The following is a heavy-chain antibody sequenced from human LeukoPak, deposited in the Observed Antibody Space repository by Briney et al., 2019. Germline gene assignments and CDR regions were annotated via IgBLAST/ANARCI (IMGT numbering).Heavy chain of an antibody. J-gene: IGHJ4*02. D-gene: IGHD6-6*01. V-gene: IGHV1-18*01. Sequence: ASVKVSCKASGYPXTSYGITGVRQALGQGPEWMGWISAYTGNTNYAQKFQGRVSMTTGTSTTTAYMELRSLRSDDTAVYYCVRSYSSSSSFDYWGQGTLVTVSS. CDR1: GYPXTSYG. CDR3: VRSYSSSSSFDY. CDR2: ISAYTGNT.